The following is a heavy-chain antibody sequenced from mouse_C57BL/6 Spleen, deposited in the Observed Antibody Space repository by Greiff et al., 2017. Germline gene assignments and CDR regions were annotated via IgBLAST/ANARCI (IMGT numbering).Heavy chain of an antibody. Sequence: EVKLQQSGPELVKPGASVKISCKASGYSFTDYNMNWVKQSNGKSLEWIGVINPNYGTTSYNQKFKGKATLTVDQSSSTAYMQLNSLTSEDSAVYYCATAYYSNYPAWFAYWGQGTLVTVSA. CDR2: INPNYGTT. V-gene: IGHV1-39*01. CDR3: ATAYYSNYPAWFAY. J-gene: IGHJ3*01. CDR1: GYSFTDYN. D-gene: IGHD2-5*01.